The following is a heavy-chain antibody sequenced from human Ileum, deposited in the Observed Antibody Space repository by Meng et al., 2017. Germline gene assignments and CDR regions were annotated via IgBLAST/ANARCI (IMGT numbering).Heavy chain of an antibody. CDR1: GIPFSASG. D-gene: IGHD5-18*01. V-gene: IGHV3-33*01. J-gene: IGHJ5*02. CDR3: ARDKGVTALDQ. CDR2: IWSDGRSQ. Sequence: QVQWVESGGGVVQPGTSLRLSCAASGIPFSASGMHWVRQAPGKGLEWVAMIWSDGRSQYYSDSVKGRFTISRDNSKNMVYLQMSGLRAEDTALYYCARDKGVTALDQWGQGSLVTVSS.